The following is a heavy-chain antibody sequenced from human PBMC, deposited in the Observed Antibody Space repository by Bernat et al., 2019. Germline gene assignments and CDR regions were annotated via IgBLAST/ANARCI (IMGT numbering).Heavy chain of an antibody. V-gene: IGHV3-7*03. CDR3: AREGGENWFDP. Sequence: EVQLVESGGGLVQPGGSLRLSCAASGFTFSSYWMSWVRQAPGKGLEWVANIKQDGSENYYVDSVKGRFTISRDNAKNSLYLQMNGLRAEDTAVYYCAREGGENWFDPWGQGTLVTVSS. J-gene: IGHJ5*02. CDR2: IKQDGSEN. D-gene: IGHD3-16*01. CDR1: GFTFSSYW.